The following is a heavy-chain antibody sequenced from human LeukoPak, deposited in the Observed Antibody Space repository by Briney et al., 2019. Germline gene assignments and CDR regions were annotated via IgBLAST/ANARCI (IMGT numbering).Heavy chain of an antibody. D-gene: IGHD2-15*01. CDR1: GYSFTSYW. CDR3: ARRTGECTGGTCYFWYFDL. Sequence: GESLKISCKGSGYSFTSYWIAWVRQMPGKGLEWMGIIYPGDSDTRYIPSFKGQVSISVDKSITTAYLQWSSLKASDTATYYCARRTGECTGGTCYFWYFDLWGRGTLVTVSS. CDR2: IYPGDSDT. J-gene: IGHJ2*01. V-gene: IGHV5-51*01.